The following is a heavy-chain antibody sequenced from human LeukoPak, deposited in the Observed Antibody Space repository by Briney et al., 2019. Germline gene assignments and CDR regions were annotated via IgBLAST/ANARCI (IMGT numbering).Heavy chain of an antibody. CDR2: IIPILGIA. V-gene: IGHV1-69*02. Sequence: EASVKVSCKASGGTFSSYTISWVRQAPGQGLEWMGRIIPILGIANYAQKFQGRVTITADKSTSTAYMELSSLRSEDTAVYYCAWAYGDYARWFDPWGQGTLVTVSS. CDR3: AWAYGDYARWFDP. CDR1: GGTFSSYT. J-gene: IGHJ5*02. D-gene: IGHD4-17*01.